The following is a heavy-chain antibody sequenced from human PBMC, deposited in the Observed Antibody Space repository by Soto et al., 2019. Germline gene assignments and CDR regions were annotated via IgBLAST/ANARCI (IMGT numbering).Heavy chain of an antibody. J-gene: IGHJ6*02. D-gene: IGHD6-13*01. CDR2: IKDNGSET. CDR3: ARDWGTPGGGAAVGYYYHYGMDV. CDR1: EFTFNTYW. Sequence: EVQLVESGGGLVQPGGSLRLSCLASEFTFNTYWMKWVRQAPGRGLEWVANIKDNGSETNYVDYVKGRFTISRDNATQSMYLRMSSLRGEDTAVYFCARDWGTPGGGAAVGYYYHYGMDVWGQGTTVTFSS. V-gene: IGHV3-7*05.